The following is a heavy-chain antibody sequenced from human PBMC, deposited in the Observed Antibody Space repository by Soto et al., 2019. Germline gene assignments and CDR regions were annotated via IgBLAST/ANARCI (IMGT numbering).Heavy chain of an antibody. CDR3: ARERVAASRRTRSNWFDP. D-gene: IGHD6-13*01. Sequence: ASVRASCKASGYTFTGYYMHWVRQAPGQGLEWMGWINPNSGGTNYAQKFQGRVTMTRDTSISTAYMELSRRRSDDTAVYSCARERVAASRRTRSNWFDPWGQGTLVTVSS. CDR2: INPNSGGT. J-gene: IGHJ5*02. V-gene: IGHV1-2*02. CDR1: GYTFTGYY.